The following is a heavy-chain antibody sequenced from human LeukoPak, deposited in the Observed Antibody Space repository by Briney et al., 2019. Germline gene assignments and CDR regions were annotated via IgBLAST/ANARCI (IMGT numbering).Heavy chain of an antibody. CDR3: ASPMVRGVIIDY. J-gene: IGHJ4*02. CDR1: GFTFSSYW. D-gene: IGHD3-10*01. Sequence: GGSLRLSCAASGFTFSSYWMGWVRQAPGKGLEWVANIKQGGSEKYYVDSVKGRFTISRDNAKNSLYLQMNSLRAEDTAVYYCASPMVRGVIIDYWGQGTLVTVSS. CDR2: IKQGGSEK. V-gene: IGHV3-7*03.